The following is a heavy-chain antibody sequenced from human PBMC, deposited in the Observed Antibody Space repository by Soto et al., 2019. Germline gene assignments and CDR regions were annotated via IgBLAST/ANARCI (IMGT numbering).Heavy chain of an antibody. CDR2: IIPIFGTA. V-gene: IGHV1-69*12. CDR3: ARDPTTTMPYYYYGMDV. J-gene: IGHJ6*02. CDR1: GGTFSSYA. D-gene: IGHD1-26*01. Sequence: QVQLVQSGAEVKKPGSSVKVSCKASGGTFSSYAISWVRQAPGQGLEWMGGIIPIFGTANYAQKFQGRVTITADESTSTAYMERSSLRSEDTAVYYCARDPTTTMPYYYYGMDVWGQGTTVTVSS.